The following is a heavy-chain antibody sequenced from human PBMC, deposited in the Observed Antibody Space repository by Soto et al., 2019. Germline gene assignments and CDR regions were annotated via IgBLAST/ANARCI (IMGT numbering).Heavy chain of an antibody. V-gene: IGHV4-34*01. Sequence: SETLSLTCAVYGGSFSGYYWSWIRQPPGKGLEWIGEINHSGSTNYNPSLKSRVTISVDTSKNQFSLKLSSVTAADTAVYYCGRGAGGYSYGRFDYWGQGTLVTVSS. CDR3: GRGAGGYSYGRFDY. J-gene: IGHJ4*02. CDR2: INHSGST. D-gene: IGHD5-18*01. CDR1: GGSFSGYY.